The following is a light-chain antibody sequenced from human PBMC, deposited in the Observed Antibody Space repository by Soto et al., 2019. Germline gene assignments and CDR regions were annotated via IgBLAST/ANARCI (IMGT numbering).Light chain of an antibody. Sequence: EIVMTQSPATLSLSAGEGVTLSCKTSQSVSSKLAWYQRRPGQAPRLLIYGASTRATGIPARFSGSGSGTEFTLTISSLQPEDFAVYYCQQYNNWPPITFGQGTRLEIK. CDR3: QQYNNWPPIT. V-gene: IGKV3-15*01. CDR2: GAS. J-gene: IGKJ5*01. CDR1: QSVSSK.